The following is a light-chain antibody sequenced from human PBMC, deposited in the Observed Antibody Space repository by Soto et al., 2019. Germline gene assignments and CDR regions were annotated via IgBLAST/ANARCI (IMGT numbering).Light chain of an antibody. J-gene: IGLJ2*01. CDR3: SSYTSSATLI. CDR2: EVS. Sequence: QSVLTQPASVSGSPGQSITISCTGTSNDAGAYNYVSWYQQHPGKAPKIIIHEVSSRPSGVSNRFSGSKSGNTASLTISGLQAEDEADYYCSSYTSSATLIFGVGTKLTVL. CDR1: SNDAGAYNY. V-gene: IGLV2-14*01.